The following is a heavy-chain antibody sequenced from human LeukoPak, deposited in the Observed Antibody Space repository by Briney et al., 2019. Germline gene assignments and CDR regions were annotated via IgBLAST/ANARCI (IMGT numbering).Heavy chain of an antibody. CDR2: IIPIFGTA. V-gene: IGHV1-69*13. Sequence: SVKVSCKASGGTFSSYAISWVRQAPGQGLEWMGGIIPIFGTANYAQKFQGRVTITADESTSTAYMELSSLRSEDTAVYYCASSAWGYCTDGVCPAAHWGQGTLVTVSS. D-gene: IGHD2-8*01. CDR1: GGTFSSYA. J-gene: IGHJ4*02. CDR3: ASSAWGYCTDGVCPAAH.